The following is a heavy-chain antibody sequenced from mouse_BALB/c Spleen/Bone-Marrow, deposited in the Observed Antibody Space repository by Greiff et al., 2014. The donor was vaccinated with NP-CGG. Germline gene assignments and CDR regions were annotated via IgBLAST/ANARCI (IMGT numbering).Heavy chain of an antibody. D-gene: IGHD2-3*01. CDR2: IHPNSGNT. CDR1: GYTFTSTW. Sequence: QVQLQQSGSVLVRPGDSVKLSCRASGYTFTSTWIHWAKQRPGQGLEWIGEIHPNSGNTKYNEKLKGKATLTADTSSSTAYVDLSSLTSEDSAMYYCTRDGVGGAMDYWGQGTSVTVSS. V-gene: IGHV1S130*01. J-gene: IGHJ4*01. CDR3: TRDGVGGAMDY.